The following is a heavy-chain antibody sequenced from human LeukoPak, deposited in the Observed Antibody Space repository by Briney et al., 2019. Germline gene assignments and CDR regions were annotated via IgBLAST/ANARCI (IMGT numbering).Heavy chain of an antibody. D-gene: IGHD2-2*01. CDR1: GFTFGDYA. Sequence: GGSRRLSCTASGFTFGDYAMSWVRQAPGKGLEWVGFIRSKAYGGTTEYAASVKGRFTISRDDSKSIAYLQMNSLKTEDTAVYYCTVVVPAAINWFDPWGQGTLVTVSS. CDR2: IRSKAYGGTT. V-gene: IGHV3-49*04. J-gene: IGHJ5*02. CDR3: TVVVPAAINWFDP.